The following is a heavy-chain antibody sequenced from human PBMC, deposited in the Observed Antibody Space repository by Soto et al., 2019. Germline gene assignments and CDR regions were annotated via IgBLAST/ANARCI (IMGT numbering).Heavy chain of an antibody. CDR2: ISYDGSNK. Sequence: GGSLRLSCAASGFTFSSYAMHWVRQAPGKGLEWVAVISYDGSNKYYADSVKGRFTISRDNSKNTLYLQMNSLRAEDTAVYYCAREEDYGGINGMDVWGQGTTVTVSS. CDR1: GFTFSSYA. J-gene: IGHJ6*02. V-gene: IGHV3-30-3*01. CDR3: AREEDYGGINGMDV. D-gene: IGHD4-17*01.